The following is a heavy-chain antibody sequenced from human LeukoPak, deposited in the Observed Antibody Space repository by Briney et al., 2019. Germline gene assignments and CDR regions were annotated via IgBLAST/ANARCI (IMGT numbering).Heavy chain of an antibody. V-gene: IGHV4-31*03. D-gene: IGHD3-10*01. J-gene: IGHJ4*02. CDR3: ARGYGSGSYYGGY. Sequence: SETLSLTCTVPGGSINSGGYYWSWIRQHPGKGLEWIGYIYYSGSTYYNPSLKSRVIISVDTSKNQFSLKLSSVTAADTAVYYCARGYGSGSYYGGYWGQGTLVTVSS. CDR1: GGSINSGGYY. CDR2: IYYSGST.